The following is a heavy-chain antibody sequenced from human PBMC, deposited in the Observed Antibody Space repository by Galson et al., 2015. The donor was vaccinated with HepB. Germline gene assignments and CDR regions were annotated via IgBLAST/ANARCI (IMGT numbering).Heavy chain of an antibody. CDR1: GFTFSSHA. CDR3: ARDSEYDSSGYYPSYFDY. V-gene: IGHV3-30-3*01. J-gene: IGHJ4*02. CDR2: ISYDGSNK. D-gene: IGHD3-22*01. Sequence: SLRLSCAASGFTFSSHAMHWVRQAPGKGLEWVAVISYDGSNKYYADSVKGRFTISRDNSKHTLYLQMNSLRAEDTAVYYCARDSEYDSSGYYPSYFDYWGQGTLVTVSS.